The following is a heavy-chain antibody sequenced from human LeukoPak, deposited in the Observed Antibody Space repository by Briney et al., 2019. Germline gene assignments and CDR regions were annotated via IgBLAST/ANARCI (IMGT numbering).Heavy chain of an antibody. J-gene: IGHJ6*03. CDR3: ALRSMDV. Sequence: GSLRLSCAASGFTFSTYSMNWIRQPPGKGLEWIGEINHSGSTNYNPSLKSRVTISVDTSKNQFSLKLSSVTATDTAVYYCALRSMDVWGKGTTVTVSS. V-gene: IGHV4-34*08. CDR1: GFTFSTYS. CDR2: INHSGST.